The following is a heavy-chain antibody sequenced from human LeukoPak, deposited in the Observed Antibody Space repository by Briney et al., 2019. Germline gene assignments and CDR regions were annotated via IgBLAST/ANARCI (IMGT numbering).Heavy chain of an antibody. CDR1: GGSISSSSYY. D-gene: IGHD1-26*01. V-gene: IGHV4-39*01. J-gene: IGHJ3*02. Sequence: SETLSLTCTVSGGSISSSSYYWGWIRQPPGKGLEWIGSIYYSGSTYYNPSLKSRVTISVDTSKNQFSLKLSSVTAADTAVYYCARGSGSYFLPADAFDIWGQGTMVTVSS. CDR3: ARGSGSYFLPADAFDI. CDR2: IYYSGST.